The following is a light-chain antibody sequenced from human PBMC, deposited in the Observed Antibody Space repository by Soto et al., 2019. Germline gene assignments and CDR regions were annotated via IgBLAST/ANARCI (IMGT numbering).Light chain of an antibody. CDR3: QQYTNWPYT. CDR1: QSVGSN. CDR2: GAS. J-gene: IGKJ2*01. V-gene: IGKV3-15*01. Sequence: EIVMTQSPATLSVSPGERASLSCRASQSVGSNLAWYQQTAGQAPRLLIYGASTRATGIPARFSGSGSGTEFTLPFSSLQSEDFAVYSCQQYTNWPYTFGQGTKLEIK.